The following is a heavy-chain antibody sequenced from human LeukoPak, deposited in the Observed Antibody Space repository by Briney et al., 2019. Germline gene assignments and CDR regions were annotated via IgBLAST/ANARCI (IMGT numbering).Heavy chain of an antibody. V-gene: IGHV3-30*02. J-gene: IGHJ4*02. CDR1: GFTFSSYG. CDR2: IRYDGSNK. CDR3: AKDGRGIAARPLDY. D-gene: IGHD6-6*01. Sequence: PGGSLRLSCAASGFTFSSYGMHWVRQAPGKGLEWVAFIRYDGSNKYYADSVKGRFTISRDNSKNTLYLQMNSLRAEDTAVYYCAKDGRGIAARPLDYWGQGTLVTVSS.